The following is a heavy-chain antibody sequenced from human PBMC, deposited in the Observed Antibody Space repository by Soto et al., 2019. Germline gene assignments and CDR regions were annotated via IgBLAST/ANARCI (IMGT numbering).Heavy chain of an antibody. CDR3: AKDRGYYGLGSYGGELYYYHGMEV. CDR2: ISGSGGST. Sequence: GGSLRLSCAASGFTFSSYAMSWVRQAPGKGLEWVSAISGSGGSTYYADSVKGRFTISRDNSKNTLYLQMNSLRAEDTAVYDGAKDRGYYGLGSYGGELYYYHGMEVWGQGTTVSVSS. D-gene: IGHD3-10*01. CDR1: GFTFSSYA. V-gene: IGHV3-23*01. J-gene: IGHJ6*02.